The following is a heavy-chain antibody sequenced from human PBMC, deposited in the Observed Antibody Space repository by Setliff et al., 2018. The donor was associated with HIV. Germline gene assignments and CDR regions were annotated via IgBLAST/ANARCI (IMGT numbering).Heavy chain of an antibody. D-gene: IGHD6-13*01. V-gene: IGHV1-18*01. CDR1: GYTFTSYG. Sequence: ASVKVSCKASGYTFTSYGISWVRQAPGQGLEWMGWISAYNGNTNYAQKLQGRVTMTTDTSTSTAFMDLSRLRSDDTAVYYCARDPGCKSSWYGAFDIWGQGTMVTVS. CDR3: ARDPGCKSSWYGAFDI. J-gene: IGHJ3*02. CDR2: ISAYNGNT.